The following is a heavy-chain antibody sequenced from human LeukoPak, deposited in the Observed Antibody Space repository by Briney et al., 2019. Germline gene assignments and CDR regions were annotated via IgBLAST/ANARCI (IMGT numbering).Heavy chain of an antibody. CDR3: ARAHYYDSSGYWRSAFDI. D-gene: IGHD3-22*01. J-gene: IGHJ3*02. CDR2: IFFSETT. V-gene: IGHV4-59*01. CDR1: GGSICGYY. Sequence: SEALSLTCTLSGGSICGYYGRCMREPLREGVWWIGYIFFSETTNYSRSLQSRVTISVDTSQNQFSLRQSSVTAADTAVYYCARAHYYDSSGYWRSAFDIWGQGTMVTVSS.